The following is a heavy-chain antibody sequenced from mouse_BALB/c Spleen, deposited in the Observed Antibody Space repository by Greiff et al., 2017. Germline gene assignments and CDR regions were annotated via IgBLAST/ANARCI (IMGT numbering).Heavy chain of an antibody. J-gene: IGHJ2*01. V-gene: IGHV5-12-2*01. CDR1: GFTFSSYT. CDR2: ISNGGGST. CDR3: ASLGAGNY. Sequence: EVKVVESGGGLVQPGGSLKLSCAASGFTFSSYTMSWVRQTPEKRLEWVAYISNGGGSTYYPDTVKGRFTISRDNAKNTLYLQMSSLKSEDTAMYYCASLGAGNYWGQGTTLTVSS. D-gene: IGHD3-3*01.